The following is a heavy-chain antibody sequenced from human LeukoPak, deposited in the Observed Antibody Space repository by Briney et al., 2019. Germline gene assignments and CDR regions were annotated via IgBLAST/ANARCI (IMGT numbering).Heavy chain of an antibody. J-gene: IGHJ4*02. D-gene: IGHD3-22*01. V-gene: IGHV3-73*01. CDR2: IRSKANSYAT. CDR1: GFTFSGSA. CDR3: TRGAYDSSGYYGY. Sequence: GGSLRLSCAASGFTFSGSAMHWVRQASGKGLEWVGRIRSKANSYATAYAASVKGRFTISRDDSKNTAYLQMNGLKTEDTAVYYCTRGAYDSSGYYGYWGQGTLVTVSS.